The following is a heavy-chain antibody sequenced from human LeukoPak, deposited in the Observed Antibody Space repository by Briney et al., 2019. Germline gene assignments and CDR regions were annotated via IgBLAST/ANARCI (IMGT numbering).Heavy chain of an antibody. Sequence: GGSLRLSCAGSGFSFSSYGMHWVRQAPGKGLEWMAFIRSDGSNKYYADSVKGRFTISRDNSKNTVYLQMNSLRAEDTAVYYCAKGGSYRSHPYFDYWGQGTPVTVSS. CDR3: AKGGSYRSHPYFDY. D-gene: IGHD3-16*02. V-gene: IGHV3-30*02. CDR1: GFSFSSYG. CDR2: IRSDGSNK. J-gene: IGHJ4*02.